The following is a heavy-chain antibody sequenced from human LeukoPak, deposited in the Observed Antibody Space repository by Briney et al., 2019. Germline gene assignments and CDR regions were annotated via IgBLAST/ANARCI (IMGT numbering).Heavy chain of an antibody. D-gene: IGHD2/OR15-2a*01. CDR2: IWYDGSNI. J-gene: IGHJ4*02. CDR1: GFTFSSYG. Sequence: PGGSLRLSCAASGFTFSSYGMHWVRQAPGKGLEWLAVIWYDGSNIYYADSVKGRFAISRDNSKNTLYLLLNSLRADDTAVYYCARARNNYDINSFSALDYWGQGTLVTVSS. CDR3: ARARNNYDINSFSALDY. V-gene: IGHV3-33*01.